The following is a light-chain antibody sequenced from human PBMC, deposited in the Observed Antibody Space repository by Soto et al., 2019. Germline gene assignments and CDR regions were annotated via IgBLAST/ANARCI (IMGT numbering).Light chain of an antibody. CDR2: DAS. J-gene: IGKJ1*01. CDR1: QSVSNN. Sequence: ILMTQSPATLSVSPGDRATLSCRASQSVSNNLAWYQQKPGQAPRLLIYDASTMDTGIPARFSGSGSGTEFTLTISGLQSEDFAVYYCQQYNNWPPWTFGQGTKVEIK. CDR3: QQYNNWPPWT. V-gene: IGKV3-15*01.